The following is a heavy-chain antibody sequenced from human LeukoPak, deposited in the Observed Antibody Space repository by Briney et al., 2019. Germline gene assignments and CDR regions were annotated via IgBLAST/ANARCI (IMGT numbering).Heavy chain of an antibody. CDR2: ISGSGGST. J-gene: IGHJ5*02. Sequence: SGGSLRLSCAASGFTFSSYGMHWVRQAPGKGLEWVSAISGSGGSTYYADSVKGRFTISRDNSKNTLYLQMNSLRAEDTAVYYCAKDGQAMGFWFDPWGQGTLVTVSS. CDR3: AKDGQAMGFWFDP. CDR1: GFTFSSYG. D-gene: IGHD5-18*01. V-gene: IGHV3-23*01.